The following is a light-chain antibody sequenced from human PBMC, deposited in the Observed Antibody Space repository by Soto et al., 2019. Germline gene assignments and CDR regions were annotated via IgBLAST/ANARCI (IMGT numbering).Light chain of an antibody. CDR3: QSYDSSLSGVL. Sequence: QSVLTQPPSVSGAPGHRVTISCTESSSNIGAGYDVHWYQQLPGTAPKLLIYDTNNRPSGVPDRFSGSKSGTSASLAITGLQAEDEADYYCQSYDSSLSGVLFGGGTKLTVL. CDR1: SSNIGAGYD. V-gene: IGLV1-40*01. CDR2: DTN. J-gene: IGLJ2*01.